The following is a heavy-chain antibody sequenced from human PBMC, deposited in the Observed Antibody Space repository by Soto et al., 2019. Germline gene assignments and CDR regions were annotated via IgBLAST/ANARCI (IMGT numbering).Heavy chain of an antibody. V-gene: IGHV4-34*01. J-gene: IGHJ5*02. CDR2: INHSGNT. CDR3: ASGLRGIGSAGAVAWFDP. Sequence: QVQLHQWGAGLLKPSETLSLTCAVYGGSFSGYYWSWIRQPPGKGLEWVGEINHSGNTNYNPSLKSRVTMSVDSSKNQFSLKLNYVSDADTAVYYCASGLRGIGSAGAVAWFDPWGQGSLVTVSS. CDR1: GGSFSGYY. D-gene: IGHD6-13*01.